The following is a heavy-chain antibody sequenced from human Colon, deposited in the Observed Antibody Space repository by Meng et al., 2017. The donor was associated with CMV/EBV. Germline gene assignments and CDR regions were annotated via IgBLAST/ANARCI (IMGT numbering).Heavy chain of an antibody. Sequence: GGSLRLSCAASGFTFSSYAMSWVRQAPGKGLEWVSGISSSGGSTYYADSVKGRFTISRDNSKNTLYLQMDSLRAEDTAVYYCAKPYSSGWVYFDYWGQGTLVTVSS. CDR2: ISSSGGST. CDR1: GFTFSSYA. J-gene: IGHJ4*02. V-gene: IGHV3-23*01. D-gene: IGHD6-19*01. CDR3: AKPYSSGWVYFDY.